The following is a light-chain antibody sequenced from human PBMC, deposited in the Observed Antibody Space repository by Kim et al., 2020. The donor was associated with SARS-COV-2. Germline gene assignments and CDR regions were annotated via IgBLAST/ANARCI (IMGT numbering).Light chain of an antibody. J-gene: IGKJ5*01. CDR1: QDISDY. Sequence: TSVGDRITITCQASQDISDYLNWYQQKPGKAPKLLIYGASNLETEVPSRFSGSGSGTDFTFTISSLQPEDFATYYCQQYDNLPITFGQGTRLEIK. CDR2: GAS. V-gene: IGKV1-33*01. CDR3: QQYDNLPIT.